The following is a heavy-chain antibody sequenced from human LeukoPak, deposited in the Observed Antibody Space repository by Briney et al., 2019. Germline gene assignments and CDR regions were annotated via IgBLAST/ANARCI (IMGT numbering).Heavy chain of an antibody. D-gene: IGHD1-26*01. Sequence: SETLSLTCTVSGGSVSSYYWSWIRQPPGKGLEWIGYIYYSGSTNYNPSLKSRVTISVDTSKNQFSLKLSSVTAADTAVYYCARWGNSGSSFWGQGTLVTVSS. J-gene: IGHJ4*02. V-gene: IGHV4-59*08. CDR2: IYYSGST. CDR1: GGSVSSYY. CDR3: ARWGNSGSSF.